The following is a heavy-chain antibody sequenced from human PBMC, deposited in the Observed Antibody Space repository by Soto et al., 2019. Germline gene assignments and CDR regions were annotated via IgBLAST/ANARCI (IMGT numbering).Heavy chain of an antibody. Sequence: QVHLVQSGAEVKEPGASVKVSCKASGYTFTSNGISWVRQAPGQGLEWMGWVSAYSGNTNYAQKIQGRVTMTTETSTNTAYMELGSLRSDDTAVYFCARDVDYRFDSWGQGTLVTVSS. V-gene: IGHV1-18*01. D-gene: IGHD4-17*01. J-gene: IGHJ4*02. CDR2: VSAYSGNT. CDR1: GYTFTSNG. CDR3: ARDVDYRFDS.